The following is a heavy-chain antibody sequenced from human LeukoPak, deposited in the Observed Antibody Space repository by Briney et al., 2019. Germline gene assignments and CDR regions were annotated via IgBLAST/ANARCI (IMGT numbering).Heavy chain of an antibody. D-gene: IGHD6-13*01. CDR2: IYYSGST. J-gene: IGHJ3*02. CDR3: ASLKPASSSWYYDAFDI. CDR1: GGSISSSSYY. Sequence: SETLSLTCTVSGGSISSSSYYWGWIRQPPGKGLEWIGSIYYSGSTYYNPSLKRRVTISVDTSKNQFSLKLSSVTAADTAVYYCASLKPASSSWYYDAFDIWGQGTMVTVSS. V-gene: IGHV4-39*07.